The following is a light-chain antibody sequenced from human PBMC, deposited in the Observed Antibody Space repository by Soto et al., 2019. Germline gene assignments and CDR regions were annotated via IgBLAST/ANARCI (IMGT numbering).Light chain of an antibody. CDR1: SSNIGSHY. CDR3: ATWDSSLSAGV. Sequence: QSVLTQSPSVSAAPGQNITISCSGSSSNIGSHYVSWYQQLPGKALKLLIHDNNKRPSGIPDRFSGSESGASVTLGITGLQTGDEADYYCATWDSSLSAGVFGGGTKLTVL. CDR2: DNN. J-gene: IGLJ3*02. V-gene: IGLV1-51*01.